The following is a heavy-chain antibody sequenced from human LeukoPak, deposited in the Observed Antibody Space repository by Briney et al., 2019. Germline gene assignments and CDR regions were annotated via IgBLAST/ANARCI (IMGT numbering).Heavy chain of an antibody. V-gene: IGHV3-23*01. CDR2: ISGSGGST. J-gene: IGHJ4*02. Sequence: GGSLRLSCAASGFTFSSYAMSWVRQAPGKGLEWVSAISGSGGSTYYVDSVKGRFTISRDNSKNTLYLQMNSLRAEDTAVYYCAKDSMIVVVYYFDYWGQGTLVTVSS. CDR3: AKDSMIVVVYYFDY. D-gene: IGHD3-22*01. CDR1: GFTFSSYA.